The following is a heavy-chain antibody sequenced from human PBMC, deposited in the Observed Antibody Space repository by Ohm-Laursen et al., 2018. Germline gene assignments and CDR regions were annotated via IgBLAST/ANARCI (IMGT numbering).Heavy chain of an antibody. J-gene: IGHJ5*02. Sequence: GASVKVSCKASGGTFSSYAISWVRQAPGQGLEWMGGIIPIFGTANYAQKFQGRVTITADKSTSTAYMELSSLRSEDTAVYYCARNPRGYYYDSSGPNWFDPWGQGTLVTVSS. CDR2: IIPIFGTA. CDR1: GGTFSSYA. CDR3: ARNPRGYYYDSSGPNWFDP. V-gene: IGHV1-69*06. D-gene: IGHD3-22*01.